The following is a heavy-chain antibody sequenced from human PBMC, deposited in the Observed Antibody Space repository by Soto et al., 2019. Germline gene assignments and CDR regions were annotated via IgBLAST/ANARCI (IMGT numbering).Heavy chain of an antibody. CDR2: IWYDGCQK. Sequence: QVQLEESGGDVVQAGRSLRLSCEASGFTFSNYGMHWVRQAPGKGLEWVALIWYDGCQKYYADTVKGRVTISRDNSKNTLYQQMNSLRVEDTAVYYGARRVNYFDHWGQGTLVTVSS. CDR1: GFTFSNYG. CDR3: ARRVNYFDH. V-gene: IGHV3-33*01. J-gene: IGHJ4*02.